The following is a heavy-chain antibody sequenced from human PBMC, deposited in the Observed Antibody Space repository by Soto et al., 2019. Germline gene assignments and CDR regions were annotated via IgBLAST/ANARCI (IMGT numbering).Heavy chain of an antibody. CDR1: GGSVSSGSYY. CDR2: IYYSGST. D-gene: IGHD2-2*01. V-gene: IGHV4-61*01. Sequence: SETLSLTCTVSGGSVSSGSYYWSWIRQPPGKGLEWIGYIYYSGSTNYNPSLKSRVTISVDTSKNQFSLKLSSVTAADTAVYYCARVDYCSSTSCYSALDYYYYGIDVWGQGTTVTVAS. J-gene: IGHJ6*02. CDR3: ARVDYCSSTSCYSALDYYYYGIDV.